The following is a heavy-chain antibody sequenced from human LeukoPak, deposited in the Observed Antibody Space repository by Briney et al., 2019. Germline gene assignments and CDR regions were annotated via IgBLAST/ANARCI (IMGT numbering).Heavy chain of an antibody. CDR3: ARNIVATFSP. Sequence: PSETLSLTCTVSGGSISRSSYYWGWIRQPPGKGLEWIGIIYYSGGTYYNPSLKSRVTISVDTSKNQFSLKLISVTAADTAVYYCARNIVATFSPWGQGTLVTVSS. CDR1: GGSISRSSYY. CDR2: IYYSGGT. V-gene: IGHV4-39*01. J-gene: IGHJ5*02. D-gene: IGHD5-12*01.